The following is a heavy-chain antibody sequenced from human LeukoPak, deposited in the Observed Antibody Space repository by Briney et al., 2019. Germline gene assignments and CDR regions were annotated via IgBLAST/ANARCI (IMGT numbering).Heavy chain of an antibody. CDR1: GGSISSSSYY. CDR3: AREKGGRFGELWHAFDI. V-gene: IGHV4-61*01. D-gene: IGHD3-10*01. CDR2: IYYSGST. Sequence: PSETLSLTCTVSGGSISSSSYYWSWIRQPPGKGLEWIGYIYYSGSTNYNPSLKSRVTISVDTSKNQFSLKLSSVTAADTAVYYCAREKGGRFGELWHAFDIWGQGTMVTVSS. J-gene: IGHJ3*02.